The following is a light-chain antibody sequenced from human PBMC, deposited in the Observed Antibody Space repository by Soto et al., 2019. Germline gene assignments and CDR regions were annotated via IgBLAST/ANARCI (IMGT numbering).Light chain of an antibody. CDR3: QQYGRSPFT. J-gene: IGKJ2*01. CDR2: GAS. CDR1: PKITNNF. Sequence: EIVLTQSPVTLSLSPGERATLSCRASPKITNNFLAWFQQKPGLAPRLLIYGASTRASGIPDRFSGSGSGIDFALTISRLEPEDFAVYYCQQYGRSPFTFGQGTKLQIK. V-gene: IGKV3-20*01.